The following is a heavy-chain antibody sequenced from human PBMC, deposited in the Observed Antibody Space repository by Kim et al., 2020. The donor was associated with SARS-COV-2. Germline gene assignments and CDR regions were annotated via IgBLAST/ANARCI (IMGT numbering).Heavy chain of an antibody. D-gene: IGHD3-10*01. J-gene: IGHJ6*02. CDR1: GGSFSGYY. CDR3: ARGESPVLLWFGEPQSTYYGMDV. Sequence: SETLSLTCAVYGGSFSGYYWSWIRQPPGKGLEWIGEINHSGSTNYNPSLKSRVTISVDTSKNQFSLKLSSVTAADTAVYYCARGESPVLLWFGEPQSTYYGMDVWGQGTTVTVSS. V-gene: IGHV4-34*01. CDR2: INHSGST.